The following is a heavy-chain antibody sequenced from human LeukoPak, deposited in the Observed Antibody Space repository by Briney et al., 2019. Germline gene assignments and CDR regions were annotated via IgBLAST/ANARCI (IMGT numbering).Heavy chain of an antibody. V-gene: IGHV3-43D*03. Sequence: GGSLRLSRAASGFTFDDYAMHWVRQAPGKGLEWVSLISWDGGSTYYADSVKGRFTISRDNSKNSLYLQMNSLRAEDTALYYCAKDSAAVAGGAPDYWGQGTLVTVSS. D-gene: IGHD6-19*01. CDR2: ISWDGGST. J-gene: IGHJ4*02. CDR3: AKDSAAVAGGAPDY. CDR1: GFTFDDYA.